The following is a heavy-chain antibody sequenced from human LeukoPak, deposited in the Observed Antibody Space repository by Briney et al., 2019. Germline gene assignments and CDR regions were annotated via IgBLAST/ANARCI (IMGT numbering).Heavy chain of an antibody. CDR2: IYSGGST. V-gene: IGHV3-66*01. Sequence: PGGSLRLSCAASGFTVSSNYMSWVRQAPGKGLEWVSIIYSGGSTYYADSVKGRFTISRDNAKNSLYLQMNSLRAEDTAVYYCAREDAFDIWGQGTMVTVSS. CDR1: GFTVSSNY. CDR3: AREDAFDI. J-gene: IGHJ3*02.